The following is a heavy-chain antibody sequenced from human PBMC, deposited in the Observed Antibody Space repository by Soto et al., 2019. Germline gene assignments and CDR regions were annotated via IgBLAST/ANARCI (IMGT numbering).Heavy chain of an antibody. D-gene: IGHD5-18*01. J-gene: IGHJ4*02. CDR1: GGTFSSYA. Sequence: ASVKVSCKASGGTFSSYAISWVRQAPGQGLEWMGGIIPIFGTANYAQKFQGRVTITADESTSTAYMELSSLRSEDTAVYYCARDAEDTAMETNYFDYWGQGTLVTVSS. CDR2: IIPIFGTA. CDR3: ARDAEDTAMETNYFDY. V-gene: IGHV1-69*13.